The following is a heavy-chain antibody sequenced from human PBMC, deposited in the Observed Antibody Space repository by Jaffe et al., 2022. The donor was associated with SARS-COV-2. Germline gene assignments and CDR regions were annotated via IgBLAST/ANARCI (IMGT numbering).Heavy chain of an antibody. D-gene: IGHD3-10*01. CDR3: ARAEGFSGYYGSGSHGFDY. Sequence: QVQLQESGPGLVKPSQTLSLTCTVSGGSISSGGYYWSWIRQHPGKGLEWIGYIYYSGSTYYNPSLKSRVTISVDTSKNQFSLKLSSVTAADTAVYYCARAEGFSGYYGSGSHGFDYWGQGTLVTVSS. CDR1: GGSISSGGYY. V-gene: IGHV4-31*03. CDR2: IYYSGST. J-gene: IGHJ4*02.